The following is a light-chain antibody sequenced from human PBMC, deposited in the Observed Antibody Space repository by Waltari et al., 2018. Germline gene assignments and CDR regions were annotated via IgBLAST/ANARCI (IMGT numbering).Light chain of an antibody. V-gene: IGLV2-11*01. CDR2: DFS. CDR3: CSYAGTYTWL. J-gene: IGLJ3*02. Sequence: QSALTQPRSVSGSPGQSVTISCTGTSSDVGGSNYVSWYQQLPGKAPPGVIYDFSRRPPGVPVRVTGSRSGNTATLTISGLQAEDAADYHCCSYAGTYTWLFGGGTKLTVL. CDR1: SSDVGGSNY.